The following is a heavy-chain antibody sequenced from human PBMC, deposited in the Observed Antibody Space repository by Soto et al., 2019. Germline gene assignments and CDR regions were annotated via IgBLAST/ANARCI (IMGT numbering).Heavy chain of an antibody. J-gene: IGHJ3*02. CDR1: GFTFSTYG. D-gene: IGHD2-2*01. Sequence: PVGSLRLSCAASGFTFSTYGMHWVRQAPGKGLEWVALIWFDGSDKYYADSVKGRFTISRDNSKNTVHLQMNSLRAEDTAVYYCARLYCSSSSCYSVGAFDIRGQGTMVTVSS. CDR3: ARLYCSSSSCYSVGAFDI. V-gene: IGHV3-33*01. CDR2: IWFDGSDK.